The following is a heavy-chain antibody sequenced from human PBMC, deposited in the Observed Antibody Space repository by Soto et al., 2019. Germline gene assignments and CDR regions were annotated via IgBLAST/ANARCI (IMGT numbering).Heavy chain of an antibody. CDR3: ARNPVAKAWYYAMDV. CDR1: GFTFSSYG. CDR2: IWYDGSNK. V-gene: IGHV3-33*01. Sequence: QVQLVESGGGVVQPGRSLRLSCAASGFTFSSYGMHWVRQAPGKGLEWVAVIWYDGSNKYYADSVKGRFTISRDNSKNTLYLQMNSLRAEDTAVYYCARNPVAKAWYYAMDVWGQGTTVTVSS. D-gene: IGHD6-19*01. J-gene: IGHJ6*02.